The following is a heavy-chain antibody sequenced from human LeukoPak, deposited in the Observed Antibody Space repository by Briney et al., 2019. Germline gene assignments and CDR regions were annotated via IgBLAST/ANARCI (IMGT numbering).Heavy chain of an antibody. D-gene: IGHD4-11*01. CDR2: ISAYNGNT. Sequence: ASVKVSCKASGYTFTSYGISWVRQAPGQGLEWMGWISAYNGNTNYAQKLQGRVTMTTDTSTSTAYMELRSLRSDDTAVYYCARDVPVNRDYSNYVSYDYWGQGTLVTVSS. J-gene: IGHJ4*02. CDR3: ARDVPVNRDYSNYVSYDY. V-gene: IGHV1-18*01. CDR1: GYTFTSYG.